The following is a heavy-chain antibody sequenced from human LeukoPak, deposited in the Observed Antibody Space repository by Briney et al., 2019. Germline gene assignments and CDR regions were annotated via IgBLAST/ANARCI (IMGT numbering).Heavy chain of an antibody. CDR2: ISSSSSYI. CDR1: EFTFRSYA. J-gene: IGHJ4*02. V-gene: IGHV3-21*01. D-gene: IGHD5-12*01. Sequence: GGSLRLSCVGSEFTFRSYAMSWVRQAPGKGLEWVSSISSSSSYIYYADSVKGRFTISRDNAKNSLYLQMNSLRAEDTAVYYCAREVFEGKDIVATIGFGDYWGQGTLVTVSS. CDR3: AREVFEGKDIVATIGFGDY.